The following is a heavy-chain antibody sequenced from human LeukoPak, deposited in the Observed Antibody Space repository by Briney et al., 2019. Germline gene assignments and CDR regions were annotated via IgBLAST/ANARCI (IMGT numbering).Heavy chain of an antibody. Sequence: SETLSLTCAVYGGSFTDYYWNWIRQSPEKGLEWIGEINHSGNTNYSPSLESRVAISVDTSNKQFSLRLGSVAAADTAVYYCVRVRWLQANGDVWGQGTTVTVSS. D-gene: IGHD5-24*01. CDR1: GGSFTDYY. V-gene: IGHV4-34*01. CDR2: INHSGNT. CDR3: VRVRWLQANGDV. J-gene: IGHJ6*02.